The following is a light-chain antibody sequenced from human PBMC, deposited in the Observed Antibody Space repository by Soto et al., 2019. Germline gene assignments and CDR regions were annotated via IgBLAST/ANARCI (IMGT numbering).Light chain of an antibody. CDR3: QQNYLSPWT. Sequence: DIQMTQSPSSLSASVGDRVTITCRTSQSIRSFLNWYQQKPGTVPKLLISSSSTLESGVPSRFSGGGSGTDFTLTISNLQPEDFATYFCQQNYLSPWTFGPGTRVEIK. CDR1: QSIRSF. V-gene: IGKV1-39*01. CDR2: SSS. J-gene: IGKJ1*01.